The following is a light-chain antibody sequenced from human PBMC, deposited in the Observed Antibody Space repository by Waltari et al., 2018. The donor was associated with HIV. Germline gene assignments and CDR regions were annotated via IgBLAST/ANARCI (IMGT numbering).Light chain of an antibody. CDR1: SSNIERNY. CDR3: AVWDESLDGWL. J-gene: IGLJ3*02. V-gene: IGLV1-47*02. CDR2: NDN. Sequence: QSELTQSPSASGTPGQRITISCSGSSSNIERNYVYWYKQFPGATPKVLIYNDNERPSGVPDRISGSKAGTSASLLISGLRSDDEADYYCAVWDESLDGWLFGGGTKLTVL.